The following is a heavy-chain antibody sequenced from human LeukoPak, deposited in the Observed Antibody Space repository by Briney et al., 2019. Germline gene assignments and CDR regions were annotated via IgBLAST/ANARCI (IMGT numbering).Heavy chain of an antibody. CDR1: GFTFSTSA. V-gene: IGHV3-23*01. CDR3: AKDFGDTHTVTTNYFDY. J-gene: IGHJ4*02. CDR2: ISGSGVST. Sequence: GGSLRLSCAASGFTFSTSAMSWVRQAPGKGLEWVSAISGSGVSTYYADSVKGRFTISRASSKNTLYLQMNSLRDEDTAVYYCAKDFGDTHTVTTNYFDYWGQGTLVTVSS. D-gene: IGHD4-17*01.